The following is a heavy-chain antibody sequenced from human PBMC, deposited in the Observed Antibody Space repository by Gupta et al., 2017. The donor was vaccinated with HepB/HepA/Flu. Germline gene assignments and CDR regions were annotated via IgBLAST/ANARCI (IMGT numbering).Heavy chain of an antibody. CDR1: VFL. V-gene: IGHV3-74*03. CDR2: ISGDGSYK. D-gene: IGHD3-9*01. Sequence: EAQLTESGGDLVQTGGSLRLSCEGSVFLHWVRQFPGKGLVWVSRISGDGSYKQYADSVRGRFTISRDNAKNTVYLQMNSVRVDDTAVYYCARDFDWEGGAWGQGTTVTVSS. CDR3: ARDFDWEGGA. J-gene: IGHJ6*02.